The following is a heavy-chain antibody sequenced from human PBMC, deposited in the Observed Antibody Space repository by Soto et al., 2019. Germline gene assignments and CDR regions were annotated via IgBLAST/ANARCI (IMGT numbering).Heavy chain of an antibody. D-gene: IGHD3-10*01. V-gene: IGHV3-48*02. Sequence: EVQLVESGGGLVQPGGSLRLSCAASGFTFSSYSMNWVRQAPGKGLEWVSYISGSSSTIYYADSVKGRFTISRDNAKNSLYLQMNSLRDEDTAVYYCARIPSYYYGSGRPHYYYYGMDVWGQGTTVTVSS. CDR2: ISGSSSTI. J-gene: IGHJ6*02. CDR3: ARIPSYYYGSGRPHYYYYGMDV. CDR1: GFTFSSYS.